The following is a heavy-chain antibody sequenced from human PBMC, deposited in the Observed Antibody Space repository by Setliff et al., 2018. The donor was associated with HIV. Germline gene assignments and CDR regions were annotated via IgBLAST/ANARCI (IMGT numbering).Heavy chain of an antibody. D-gene: IGHD3-16*01. CDR2: ISSDAVTRTI. V-gene: IGHV3-48*01. CDR3: ARERVGALDY. CDR1: GFTFSNFP. J-gene: IGHJ4*02. Sequence: GGSLRLSCAVSGFTFSNFPMNWVRQAPGKGLEWVSTISSDAVTRTIYYADSVKGRFTISRDNAKNSLYLQMTSLRAEDTAVYYCARERVGALDYWGQGALVTVSS.